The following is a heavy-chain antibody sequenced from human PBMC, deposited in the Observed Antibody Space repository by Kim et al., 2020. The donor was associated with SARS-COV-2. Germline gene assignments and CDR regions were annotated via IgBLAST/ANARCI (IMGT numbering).Heavy chain of an antibody. Sequence: PTYAQGFTGRFVFSLDTSVSTAYLQISDLKSEDTAVYYCARGHDRIEDYWGQGTLVTVSS. V-gene: IGHV7-4-1*02. D-gene: IGHD3-9*01. CDR2: P. CDR3: ARGHDRIEDY. J-gene: IGHJ4*02.